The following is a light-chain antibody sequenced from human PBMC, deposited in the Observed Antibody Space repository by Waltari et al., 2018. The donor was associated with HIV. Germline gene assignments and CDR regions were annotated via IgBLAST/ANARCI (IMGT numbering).Light chain of an antibody. CDR1: SNDVGGYNY. Sequence: QSALTQPASVSGSPGQSITISCTGTSNDVGGYNYVSWYQQHPGKVPKLMIKDVSNRPSGVSYRFSGAKSGNTASLTISGLQAEDEADYYCSSYTSSTYVVFGGGTKLTVL. CDR3: SSYTSSTYVV. V-gene: IGLV2-14*03. J-gene: IGLJ2*01. CDR2: DVS.